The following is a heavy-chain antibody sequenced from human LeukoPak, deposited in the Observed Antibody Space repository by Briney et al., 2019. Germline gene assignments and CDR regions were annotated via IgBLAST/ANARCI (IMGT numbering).Heavy chain of an antibody. CDR1: GFTFGDYA. V-gene: IGHV3-49*04. D-gene: IGHD2/OR15-2a*01. CDR2: IGGAT. Sequence: GGSLRLSCTTAGFTFGDYAIAWVRQTPGEGLECVGSIGGATEYAASVKGRFTVSRDDSRSTAYLQMNSLKIEDTAVYYCTRWRGTSMLHFWGQGTLVTVSS. J-gene: IGHJ4*02. CDR3: TRWRGTSMLHF.